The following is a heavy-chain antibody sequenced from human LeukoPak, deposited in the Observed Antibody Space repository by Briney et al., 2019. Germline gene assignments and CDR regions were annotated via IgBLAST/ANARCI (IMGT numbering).Heavy chain of an antibody. D-gene: IGHD3-10*01. Sequence: QTGGSLRLSCAASGFTVSSNSMSWVRQAPGKGLVWVSVIYTGGTTYYADSVKGRFTISRDNSKNTLYLQMNSLRAEDTAVYYCARAYYYPSGSYYLHFDYWGQGTLVTVSS. J-gene: IGHJ4*02. CDR3: ARAYYYPSGSYYLHFDY. CDR1: GFTVSSNS. CDR2: IYTGGTT. V-gene: IGHV3-66*01.